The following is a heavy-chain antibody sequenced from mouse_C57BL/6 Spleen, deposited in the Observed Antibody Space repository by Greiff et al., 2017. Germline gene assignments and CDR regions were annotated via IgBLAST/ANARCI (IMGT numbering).Heavy chain of an antibody. D-gene: IGHD2-4*01. Sequence: QVQLKQSGAELVKPGASVKLSCKASGYTFTSYWMHWVKQRPGQGLEWIGMIHPNSGSTNYNEKFKSKATLTVDKSSSTAYMQLSSLTSEDSAVYYCATYDYDGDYFDYWGQGTTLTVSS. CDR2: IHPNSGST. CDR3: ATYDYDGDYFDY. V-gene: IGHV1-64*01. CDR1: GYTFTSYW. J-gene: IGHJ2*01.